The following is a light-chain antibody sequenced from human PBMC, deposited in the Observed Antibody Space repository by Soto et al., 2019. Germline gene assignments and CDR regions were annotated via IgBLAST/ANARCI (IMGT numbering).Light chain of an antibody. CDR2: GAS. CDR3: QQYGSSSWT. CDR1: QIVSSSY. J-gene: IGKJ1*01. Sequence: EIVLTQSPGTLSLSPGERATLSCRASQIVSSSYLAWYQQKPGQAPRLLIYGASSRATGIPDRFSGSGSGTDFTLTISRLEPEDFAVYYCQQYGSSSWTFGLGTKVDI. V-gene: IGKV3-20*01.